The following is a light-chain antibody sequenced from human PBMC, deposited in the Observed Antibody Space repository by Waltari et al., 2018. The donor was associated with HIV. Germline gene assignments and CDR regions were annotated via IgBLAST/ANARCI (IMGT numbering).Light chain of an antibody. CDR2: DVT. CDR1: SDDVGYYTY. V-gene: IGLV2-14*03. CDR3: SSYVGSSTSWL. Sequence: QSALTQPASVSGSPGQSIVISCTGSSDDVGYYTYVSWYQQHQGKVPKLVIYDVTSRPSGVSNRFSGSKSGNTASLTISGLRADDEADYYCSSYVGSSTSWLFGGGTKLTV. J-gene: IGLJ3*02.